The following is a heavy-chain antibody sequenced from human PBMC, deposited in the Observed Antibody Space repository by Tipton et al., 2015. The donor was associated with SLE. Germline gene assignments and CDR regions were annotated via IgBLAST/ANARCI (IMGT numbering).Heavy chain of an antibody. CDR1: GSTFIYYY. CDR3: ARDRHYGSGSYYDF. Sequence: QSGPEVKKPGASVKVSCKASGSTFIYYYMHWVRQAPGQGLEWMGWIHPYSGVTNYAQKFQGRVTMTRDTSISTAYMELNRLTSDDTAMYYCARDRHYGSGSYYDFWGQGTLVTVSS. V-gene: IGHV1-2*02. CDR2: IHPYSGVT. J-gene: IGHJ4*02. D-gene: IGHD3-10*01.